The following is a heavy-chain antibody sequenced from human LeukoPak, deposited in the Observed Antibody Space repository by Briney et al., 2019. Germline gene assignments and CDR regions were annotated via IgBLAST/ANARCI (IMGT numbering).Heavy chain of an antibody. Sequence: SETLSLTCAVSGGSISSSNWSSWVRQPPGKGLEWSGEIYHSGSTNYNPSLKSRVTISVDTSKNQFSLKLASVTAADTAVYYCARVSYDSSGYYYYYFDYWGQGTLVIVSS. J-gene: IGHJ4*02. CDR3: ARVSYDSSGYYYYYFDY. D-gene: IGHD3-22*01. CDR2: IYHSGST. CDR1: GGSISSSNW. V-gene: IGHV4-4*02.